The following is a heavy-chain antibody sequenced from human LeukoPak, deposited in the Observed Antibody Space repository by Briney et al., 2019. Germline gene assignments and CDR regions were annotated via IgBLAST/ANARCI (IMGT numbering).Heavy chain of an antibody. J-gene: IGHJ6*03. CDR1: GYTFTAYY. D-gene: IGHD6-6*01. V-gene: IGHV1-2*02. CDR2: INPNSGGT. CDR3: ARDSIAARGNFYYYYYMDV. Sequence: GASVTVSCKASGYTFTAYYMHWVRQAPGQGLEWMGWINPNSGGTNYAQKFQGRVTMTRDTSISTAYMELSRLRSDDTAVYYCARDSIAARGNFYYYYYMDVWGKGTTVTVSS.